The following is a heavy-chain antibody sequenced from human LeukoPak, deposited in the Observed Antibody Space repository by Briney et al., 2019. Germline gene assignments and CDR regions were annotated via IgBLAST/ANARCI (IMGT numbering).Heavy chain of an antibody. D-gene: IGHD3-9*01. Sequence: GGSLTLSCAPSGFTLSNSAMSGVRHAPGEGGEWVSDIRARESSAYHADSVKGRFPISRDNSKNTLYLQMNSLRAEDTAVYYCAKDLIQSLFGWDLGDGDYWGQGTLVTVSS. CDR3: AKDLIQSLFGWDLGDGDY. J-gene: IGHJ4*02. CDR2: IRARESSA. V-gene: IGHV3-23*01. CDR1: GFTLSNSA.